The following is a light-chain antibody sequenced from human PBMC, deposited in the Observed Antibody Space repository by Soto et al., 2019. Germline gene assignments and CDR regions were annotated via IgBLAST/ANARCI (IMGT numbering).Light chain of an antibody. CDR3: QQYDNWPYT. Sequence: EIVMTHSPATLSVSPGERATLSCMASQRVSNNLPWYQQKPGQAPRLLIYGASTRATAITARFSGSGSGTEFTLTISSLQSEDFAVYFCQQYDNWPYTFGQGTKLEIK. J-gene: IGKJ2*01. V-gene: IGKV3-15*01. CDR2: GAS. CDR1: QRVSNN.